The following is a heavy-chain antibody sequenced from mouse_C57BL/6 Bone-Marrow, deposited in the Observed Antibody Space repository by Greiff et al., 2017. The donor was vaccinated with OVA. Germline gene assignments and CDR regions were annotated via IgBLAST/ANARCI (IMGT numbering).Heavy chain of an antibody. CDR1: GYTFTSYG. CDR3: ASPFDY. Sequence: VQLQQSGAELARPGASVKLSCKASGYTFTSYGISWVKQRTGQGLEWIGEISPRSGNTYYNEKFKGKATLTADKSSSTAYMELRSLTSEDSAVYFCASPFDYWGQGTTLTVSS. J-gene: IGHJ2*01. CDR2: ISPRSGNT. V-gene: IGHV1-81*01.